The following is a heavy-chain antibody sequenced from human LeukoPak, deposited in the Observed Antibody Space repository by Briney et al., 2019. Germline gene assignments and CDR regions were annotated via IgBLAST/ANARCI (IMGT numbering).Heavy chain of an antibody. J-gene: IGHJ5*02. Sequence: PSETLSLTCAVYGGSFSGYYWSWIRQPPGKGLEWIGEINHSGSTNYNPSLKSRVTISVDTSKNQFSLKLSSVTAADTAVYYCARGLRRITIFEVVITGWFDPWGQGTLVTVSS. V-gene: IGHV4-34*01. D-gene: IGHD3-3*01. CDR3: ARGLRRITIFEVVITGWFDP. CDR1: GGSFSGYY. CDR2: INHSGST.